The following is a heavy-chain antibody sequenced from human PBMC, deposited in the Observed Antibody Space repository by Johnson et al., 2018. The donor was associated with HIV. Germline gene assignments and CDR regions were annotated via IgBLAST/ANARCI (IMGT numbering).Heavy chain of an antibody. J-gene: IGHJ3*01. CDR3: ARDPAYSSTWEGAFDV. CDR1: GFTFSRYW. Sequence: VQLVESGGGLVQPGGSLILSCAASGFTFSRYWMHWVRQAPGKGLVWVSRISSDGTDTYYADSVKGRFTISRDNARNTMFVQMDSLRPEDTAVYYCARDPAYSSTWEGAFDVWGQGTMVTVSS. CDR2: ISSDGTDT. V-gene: IGHV3-74*01. D-gene: IGHD6-19*01.